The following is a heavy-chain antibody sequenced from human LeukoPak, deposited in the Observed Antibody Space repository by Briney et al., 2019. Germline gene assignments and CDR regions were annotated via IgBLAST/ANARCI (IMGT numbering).Heavy chain of an antibody. Sequence: PSQTLSLTCAISGDSVSTNSVAWNWIRQPPSRGLEWLGRTYYRSKWNNDYAISVKSRITINPDTSNNQFSLQLNSVTPDGTALYYCTRGRYSGFDLWGQGTMVTVSS. CDR3: TRGRYSGFDL. D-gene: IGHD2-15*01. J-gene: IGHJ3*01. CDR2: TYYRSKWNN. CDR1: GDSVSTNSVA. V-gene: IGHV6-1*01.